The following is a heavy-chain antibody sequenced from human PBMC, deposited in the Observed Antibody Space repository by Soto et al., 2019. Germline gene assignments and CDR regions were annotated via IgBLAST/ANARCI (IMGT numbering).Heavy chain of an antibody. CDR2: IYYDGTP. J-gene: IGHJ3*01. Sequence: QLQLQESGPGLVKPSATLSLTCSVSGGSISTDSYNWDWIRQSAGKGLEWIGTIYYDGTPSYHPSLKSQVTISVDTSRNHFSLNVKSVAAADTAMYYCARFFGNAYDVWGEGTMVKVSS. CDR3: ARFFGNAYDV. V-gene: IGHV4-39*02. CDR1: GGSISTDSYN. D-gene: IGHD3-3*01.